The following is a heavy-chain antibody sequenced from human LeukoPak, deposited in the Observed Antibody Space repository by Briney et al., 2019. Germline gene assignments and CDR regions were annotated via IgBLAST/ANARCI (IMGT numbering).Heavy chain of an antibody. V-gene: IGHV1-2*02. CDR2: INPNSGGT. CDR1: GYTFTGYY. CDR3: ARAPPDIVVVPAYCSGGSCNSLGMDV. J-gene: IGHJ6*02. D-gene: IGHD2-15*01. Sequence: ASVKVSCKASGYTFTGYYMHWVRQAPGQGLEWMGWINPNSGGTNYAQKFQGRVTMTRDTSISTAYMELSRLRSDDTAAYYCARAPPDIVVVPAYCSGGSCNSLGMDVWGQGTTVTVSS.